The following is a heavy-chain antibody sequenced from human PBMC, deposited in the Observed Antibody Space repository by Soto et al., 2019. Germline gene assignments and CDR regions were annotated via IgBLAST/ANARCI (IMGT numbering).Heavy chain of an antibody. CDR3: ARVADTGTYYYDSSGNDAFDI. CDR2: ISAYNGNT. J-gene: IGHJ3*02. CDR1: GYTFTGYG. Sequence: QVQLVQSGAEVKKPGASVKVSCKASGYTFTGYGISWVRQAPGQGLEWMGWISAYNGNTNYAQKLQGRVTMTTDTSTSTAYMELRSLRSDDTAVYYCARVADTGTYYYDSSGNDAFDIWGQGTMVTVSS. D-gene: IGHD3-22*01. V-gene: IGHV1-18*01.